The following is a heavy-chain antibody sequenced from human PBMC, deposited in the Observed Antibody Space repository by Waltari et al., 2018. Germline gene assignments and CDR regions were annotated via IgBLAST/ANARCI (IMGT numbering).Heavy chain of an antibody. D-gene: IGHD3-22*01. CDR3: ARSPLSGYYVNYFDP. CDR1: GHSFHISA. V-gene: IGHV1-69*05. CDR2: IMPLFGAA. Sequence: QVQLVQSGAEVRKPGSSVKVSCRSSGHSFHISAISWLRQAPGQGLEWMGGIMPLFGAANYAQRFQGRVTISTDESTRTAYMELSSLRSDDTAVYYCARSPLSGYYVNYFDPWGQGTPVTVSS. J-gene: IGHJ5*02.